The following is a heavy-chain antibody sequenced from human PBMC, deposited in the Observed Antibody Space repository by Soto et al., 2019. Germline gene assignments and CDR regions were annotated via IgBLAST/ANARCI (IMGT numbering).Heavy chain of an antibody. CDR1: GYTFTNYN. V-gene: IGHV1-8*01. J-gene: IGHJ4*02. CDR2: MNPNSGNT. Sequence: QVQLVQSGAEVKKPGASVKVSCKTSGYTFTNYNINWVRQATGQGLEWMGWMNPNSGNTGYAQKFQGRVTMTRNTSKTTAYTELISMRSGDTAVYYCAIAEPHSTSSPFDYWGQGTLVTVSS. CDR3: AIAEPHSTSSPFDY. D-gene: IGHD6-6*01.